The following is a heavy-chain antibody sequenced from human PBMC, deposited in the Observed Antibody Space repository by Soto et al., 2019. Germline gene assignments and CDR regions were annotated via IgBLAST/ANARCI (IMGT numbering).Heavy chain of an antibody. CDR1: GGSISSGGFS. V-gene: IGHV4-30-2*01. J-gene: IGHJ3*01. CDR2: IYHSGST. CDR3: ARALYYYDSSGYFRNEAFDF. D-gene: IGHD3-22*01. Sequence: QLQLQESGSGLVKPSQTLSLTCAISGGSISSGGFSWSWIRQPPGRGLEWIGSIYHSGSTYSNPSLKSRVSISVDRSKNQFSLKLSSVTAADTAVYYCARALYYYDSSGYFRNEAFDFWGQGTMVTVSS.